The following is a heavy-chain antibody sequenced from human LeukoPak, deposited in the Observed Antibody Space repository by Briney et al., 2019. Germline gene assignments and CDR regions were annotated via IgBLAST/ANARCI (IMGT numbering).Heavy chain of an antibody. J-gene: IGHJ4*02. CDR3: ARSGYSYGSPYSFDY. CDR2: IYPGDSDT. V-gene: IGHV5-51*01. D-gene: IGHD5-18*01. CDR1: GYSFTSYW. Sequence: GESLQISCKGSGYSFTSYWIGWVRQVPGKGLEWMGIIYPGDSDTRYSPSFQGQVTISADKSISTAYLQWSSLKASDTAMYYCARSGYSYGSPYSFDYWGQGTLVTVSS.